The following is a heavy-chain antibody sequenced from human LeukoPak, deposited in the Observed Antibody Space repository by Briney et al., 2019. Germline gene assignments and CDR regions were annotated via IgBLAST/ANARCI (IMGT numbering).Heavy chain of an antibody. CDR2: IKTKADGGTT. J-gene: IGHJ4*02. CDR3: TRGGYSRGWYRDYFDY. Sequence: GGSVRLFCAVWGFTFSNAWMNWVRRARGKAREGVGRIKTKADGGTTDYDTPVKGSFTISSDASNNLLFLKMNSLKTEATAVYYCTRGGYSRGWYRDYFDYWGQGALVTVAS. D-gene: IGHD6-19*01. V-gene: IGHV3-15*01. CDR1: GFTFSNAW.